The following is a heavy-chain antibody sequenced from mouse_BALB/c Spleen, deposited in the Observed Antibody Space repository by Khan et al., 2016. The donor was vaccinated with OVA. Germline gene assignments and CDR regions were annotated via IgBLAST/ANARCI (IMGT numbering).Heavy chain of an antibody. CDR2: MLYTGYT. CDR3: ARSTYRYAFAY. D-gene: IGHD2-14*01. V-gene: IGHV3-8*02. J-gene: IGHJ3*01. Sequence: EVKLEESGPSLVKPSQTLSLTCSVTGDSITSGYWSWIRKFPGNKLEYMGYMLYTGYTDYNPSLKRRLAITRHPSKNQYYLQLNSVTTEDTATYYCARSTYRYAFAYWGQGTLVTVAA. CDR1: GDSITSGY.